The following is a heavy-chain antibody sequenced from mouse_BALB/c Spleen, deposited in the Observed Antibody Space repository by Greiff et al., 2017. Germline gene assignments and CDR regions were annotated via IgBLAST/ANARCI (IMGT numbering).Heavy chain of an antibody. D-gene: IGHD2-1*01. CDR3: ASGYGNYYFDY. CDR2: ISSGGST. CDR1: GFTFSSYA. Sequence: EVMLVESGGGLVKPGGSLKLSCAASGFTFSSYAMSWVRQTPEKRLEWVASISSGGSTYYPDSVKGRFTISRDNARNILYLQMSSLRSEDTAMYYCASGYGNYYFDYWGQGTTLTVSS. V-gene: IGHV5-6-5*01. J-gene: IGHJ2*01.